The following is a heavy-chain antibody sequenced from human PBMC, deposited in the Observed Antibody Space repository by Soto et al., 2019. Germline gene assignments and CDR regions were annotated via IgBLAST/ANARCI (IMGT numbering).Heavy chain of an antibody. CDR1: GASIISSAYY. CDR2: IFHSGSA. Sequence: SETLSLTCTVSGASIISSAYYWIWVRQPPGKGLEWIGYIFHSGSAYYNPSLKSRVTISVDTSKNQFSLKLTSVTAADTAVFYCARYTFGHDREYHYAMDVWGQGTTVTVSS. CDR3: ARYTFGHDREYHYAMDV. D-gene: IGHD3-10*02. J-gene: IGHJ6*02. V-gene: IGHV4-30-4*01.